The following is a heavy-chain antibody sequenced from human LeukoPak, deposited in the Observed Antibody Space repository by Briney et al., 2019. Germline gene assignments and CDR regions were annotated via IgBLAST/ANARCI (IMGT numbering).Heavy chain of an antibody. Sequence: GGSLRLSCAASGFTFSSYAMHWVRQAPGKGLEWVAIIAYDGSNKYYADSVKGRFTISRDNSKNTLYLQMNSLRAEDTAVYYCAKDLYYYDSSGSRAGNIDYWGQGTLVTVSS. D-gene: IGHD3-22*01. CDR1: GFTFSSYA. V-gene: IGHV3-30-3*01. CDR3: AKDLYYYDSSGSRAGNIDY. J-gene: IGHJ4*02. CDR2: IAYDGSNK.